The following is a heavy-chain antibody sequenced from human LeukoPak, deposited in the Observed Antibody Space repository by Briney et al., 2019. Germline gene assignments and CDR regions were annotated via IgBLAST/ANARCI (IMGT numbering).Heavy chain of an antibody. V-gene: IGHV1-18*01. Sequence: ASVKVSCKASGYTFTNYAISWVRQAPGQGLEWMAWINTYNGNTNYAQKFQGRLTMTTDTSTSTAYMELRSLRSDDTAVYYCARGSRFGEKYYYYYGMDVWGQGTTVTVSS. CDR1: GYTFTNYA. D-gene: IGHD3-10*01. CDR2: INTYNGNT. J-gene: IGHJ6*02. CDR3: ARGSRFGEKYYYYYGMDV.